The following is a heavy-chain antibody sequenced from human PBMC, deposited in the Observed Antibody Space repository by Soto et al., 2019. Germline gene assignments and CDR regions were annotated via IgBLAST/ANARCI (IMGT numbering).Heavy chain of an antibody. Sequence: QVQLVESGGGVVQPGRSLRLSCAASGFTFSSYGMHWVRQAPGKGLEWVAVISYDGSNKYYADSVKGRFTISRDNSKNTLYLQMNSLRAEDTAVYYCAKDGEQEGVYYSYGMDVWGQGTTVTVSS. J-gene: IGHJ6*02. CDR1: GFTFSSYG. CDR3: AKDGEQEGVYYSYGMDV. CDR2: ISYDGSNK. V-gene: IGHV3-30*18.